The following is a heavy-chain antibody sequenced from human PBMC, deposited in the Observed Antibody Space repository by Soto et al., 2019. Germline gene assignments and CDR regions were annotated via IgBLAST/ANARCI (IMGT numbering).Heavy chain of an antibody. J-gene: IGHJ3*02. CDR2: INAGNGNT. CDR1: GYTFTSYA. V-gene: IGHV1-3*01. Sequence: GASVKVSCKASGYTFTSYAMHWVRQAPGQRLEWMGWINAGNGNTKYSQKFQGRVTITRDTSASTAYMELSSLRSEDTAVYYFARVETTHDYGDVDDAFDIWGQGTMVTVSS. D-gene: IGHD4-17*01. CDR3: ARVETTHDYGDVDDAFDI.